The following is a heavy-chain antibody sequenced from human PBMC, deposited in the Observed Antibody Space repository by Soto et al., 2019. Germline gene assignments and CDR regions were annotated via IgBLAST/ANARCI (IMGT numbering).Heavy chain of an antibody. D-gene: IGHD6-19*01. Sequence: EVQLLGSGGGLVQPGGSLRLSCAASGFTFSSYAMSWVRQAPGKGLEWVSGISGSGVSTHYADSVKGRFTISRDNSKNTLYLQMNSLRAEDTAAYYCAKEVGCSSGYDYFDYWGQGTLVTVSS. J-gene: IGHJ4*02. CDR2: ISGSGVST. V-gene: IGHV3-23*01. CDR3: AKEVGCSSGYDYFDY. CDR1: GFTFSSYA.